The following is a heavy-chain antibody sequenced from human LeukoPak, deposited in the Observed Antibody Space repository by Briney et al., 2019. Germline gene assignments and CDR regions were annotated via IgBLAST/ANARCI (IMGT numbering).Heavy chain of an antibody. V-gene: IGHV3-30*01. CDR1: GFTFSSYA. Sequence: PGGSLRLSCAASGFTFSSYAMHWVRQAPGKGLEWVAVISYDGSNKYYADSVKGRFTISRDNSKNTLYLQMNSLRAEDTAVYYCATAYNWNDPLLFDYWGQGTLVTVSS. J-gene: IGHJ4*02. CDR3: ATAYNWNDPLLFDY. D-gene: IGHD1-20*01. CDR2: ISYDGSNK.